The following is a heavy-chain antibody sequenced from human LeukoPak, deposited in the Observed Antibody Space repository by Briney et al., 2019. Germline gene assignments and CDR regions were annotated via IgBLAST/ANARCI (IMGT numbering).Heavy chain of an antibody. V-gene: IGHV1-46*01. CDR3: ASRGPGIAADLYYHYYMDV. D-gene: IGHD6-13*01. J-gene: IGHJ6*03. CDR2: INPSGGST. CDR1: GYTFTSYY. Sequence: GASVKVSCKASGYTFTSYYMHWVRQAPGQGLEWMGIINPSGGSTSYAQKFQGRVTMTRDASTSTVYMELSSLRSEDTAVYYCASRGPGIAADLYYHYYMDVWGKGTTVTVSS.